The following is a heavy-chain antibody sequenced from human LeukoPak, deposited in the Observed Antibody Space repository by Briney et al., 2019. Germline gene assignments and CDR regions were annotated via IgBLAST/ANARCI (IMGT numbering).Heavy chain of an antibody. D-gene: IGHD5-24*01. Sequence: GGSLRLSCAASGFTFEDYAMHWVRQAPGKGLEWVSGISWNSGSIGYADSVKGRFAISRDNAENSLYLQMNSLRADDMALYYCAKGDGYTLRGAFDYWGQGTLVTVSS. CDR1: GFTFEDYA. CDR3: AKGDGYTLRGAFDY. J-gene: IGHJ4*02. CDR2: ISWNSGSI. V-gene: IGHV3-9*03.